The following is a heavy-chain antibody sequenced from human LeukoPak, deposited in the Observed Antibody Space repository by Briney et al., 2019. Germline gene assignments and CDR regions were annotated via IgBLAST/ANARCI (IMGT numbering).Heavy chain of an antibody. CDR3: ARARGPDY. V-gene: IGHV3-11*03. CDR1: GFTFSDYY. Sequence: AGGSLRLSCAASGFTFSDYYMSWIRKAPGKGLEWVSYISSGSSYTNYADSVKGRFTISRDNAKSALYLQMNSLRAEDTAVYYCARARGPDYWGQGTLVTVSS. J-gene: IGHJ4*02. CDR2: ISSGSSYT. D-gene: IGHD3-10*01.